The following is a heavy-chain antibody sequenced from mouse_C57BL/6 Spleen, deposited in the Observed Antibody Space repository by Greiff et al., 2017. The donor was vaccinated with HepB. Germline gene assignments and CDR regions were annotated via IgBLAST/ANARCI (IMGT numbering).Heavy chain of an antibody. V-gene: IGHV1-80*01. CDR3: ARGPKLGRFAY. CDR1: GYAFSSYW. J-gene: IGHJ3*01. D-gene: IGHD3-1*01. Sequence: QVQLKESGAELVKPGASVKISCKASGYAFSSYWMNWVKQRPGKGLEWIGQIYPGDGDTNYNGKFKGKATLTADKSSSTAYMQLSSLTSEDSAVYFCARGPKLGRFAYWGQGTLVTVSA. CDR2: IYPGDGDT.